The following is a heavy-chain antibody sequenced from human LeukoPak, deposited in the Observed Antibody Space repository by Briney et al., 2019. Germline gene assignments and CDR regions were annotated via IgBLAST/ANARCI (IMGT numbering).Heavy chain of an antibody. CDR3: ARQGGSGWYIWFDP. D-gene: IGHD6-19*01. CDR2: IYYSGST. V-gene: IGHV4-61*05. J-gene: IGHJ5*02. CDR1: GGSISSSSYY. Sequence: KPSETLSLTCTVSGGSISSSSYYWSWIRQPPGKGLEWIGYIYYSGSTNYNPSLKSRVTISVDTSKNQFSLKLSSVTAADTAVYYCARQGGSGWYIWFDPWGQGTLVTVSS.